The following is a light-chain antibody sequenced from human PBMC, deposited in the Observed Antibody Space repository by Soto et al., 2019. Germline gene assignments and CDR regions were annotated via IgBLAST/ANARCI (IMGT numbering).Light chain of an antibody. CDR2: DAS. Sequence: EIVLTQSPATLSLSPGERATLSCRASQSVSSYLAWYQQKPGQAPRLLIYDASNRATGIPARFSGSGSGTDFSLTISSLEPDDFAVYYCQQRSNWSPDSFGQGTKLEIK. CDR1: QSVSSY. V-gene: IGKV3-11*01. CDR3: QQRSNWSPDS. J-gene: IGKJ2*01.